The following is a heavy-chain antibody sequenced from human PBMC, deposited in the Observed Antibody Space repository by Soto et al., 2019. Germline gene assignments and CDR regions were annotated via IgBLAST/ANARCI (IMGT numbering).Heavy chain of an antibody. CDR3: ARDSERVPDP. J-gene: IGHJ5*02. CDR1: GYTFTGYY. V-gene: IGHV1-2*02. D-gene: IGHD6-25*01. CDR2: INPNSGGT. Sequence: GASVKVSCKASGYTFTGYYMHWVRQAPGQGLEWMGWINPNSGGTNYAQKFQGRVTMTTDTSTSTAYMELRSLRSDDTAVYYCARDSERVPDPWGQGTLVTVSS.